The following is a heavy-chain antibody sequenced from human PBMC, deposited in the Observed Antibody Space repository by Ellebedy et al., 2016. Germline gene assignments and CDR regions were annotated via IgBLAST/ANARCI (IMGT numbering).Heavy chain of an antibody. J-gene: IGHJ6*02. CDR2: FDPEDGTT. CDR3: ATHPLKQGVPSPKQSNVYYYYYYGMDV. Sequence: ASVKVSCKVSGYTLTELSMHWVRQAPGKGLEWMGGFDPEDGTTIYAQKFQGRVTMTEDTSTDTAYMELSSLRSEDTAVYYCATHPLKQGVPSPKQSNVYYYYYYGMDVWGQGTTVTVSS. CDR1: GYTLTELS. V-gene: IGHV1-24*01. D-gene: IGHD2-8*01.